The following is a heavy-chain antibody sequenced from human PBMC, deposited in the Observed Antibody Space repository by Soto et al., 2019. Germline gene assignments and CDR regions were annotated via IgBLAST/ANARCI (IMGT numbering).Heavy chain of an antibody. CDR1: GFTFSDYF. V-gene: IGHV3-11*01. CDR2: ISSGSDAI. J-gene: IGHJ4*02. CDR3: ARDRGQLVLDY. D-gene: IGHD6-6*01. Sequence: PGGSLRLSCAASGFTFSDYFMTWIRQAPGKGLEWVSYISSGSDAIYYADSVMGRFTISRDNPKKSLFLQMNSLRAEDTAVYYCARDRGQLVLDYWGQGSLVTVSS.